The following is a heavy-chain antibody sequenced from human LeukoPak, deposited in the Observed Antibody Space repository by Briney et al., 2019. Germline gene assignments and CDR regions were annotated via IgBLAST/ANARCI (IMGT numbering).Heavy chain of an antibody. V-gene: IGHV4-4*02. D-gene: IGHD1-26*01. Sequence: PSETLSLTCAVSGGSILTTNWWSWVRQPPGKGLEWIGEVHLSGASNYNPSLKSRVNMSIDKSKNQLSLELTSVTAADTAIHYCTRESGAFSPFGFWGQGTLVTVSS. CDR2: VHLSGAS. J-gene: IGHJ4*02. CDR3: TRESGAFSPFGF. CDR1: GGSILTTNW.